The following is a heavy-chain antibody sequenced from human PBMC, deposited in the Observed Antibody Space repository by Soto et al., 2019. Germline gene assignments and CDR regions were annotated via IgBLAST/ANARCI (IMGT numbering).Heavy chain of an antibody. CDR3: AREGNRITIFGVVPDNWFDP. CDR1: GGTFSSYA. CDR2: IIPIFGTA. Sequence: ASVKVSCKASGGTFSSYAISWVRQAPGQGLEWMGGIIPIFGTANYAQKFQGRVTITADESTSTAYMELSSLRSEDTAVYYCAREGNRITIFGVVPDNWFDPWGQGTLVTVSS. D-gene: IGHD3-3*01. J-gene: IGHJ5*02. V-gene: IGHV1-69*13.